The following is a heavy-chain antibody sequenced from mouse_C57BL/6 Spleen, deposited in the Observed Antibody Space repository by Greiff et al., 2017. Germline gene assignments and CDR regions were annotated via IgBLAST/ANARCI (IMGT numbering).Heavy chain of an antibody. V-gene: IGHV1-82*01. CDR3: ARRYGGYFDY. J-gene: IGHJ2*01. CDR2: IYPGDGDT. Sequence: VQLQQSGPELVKPGASVKISCKASGYAFSSSWMNWVKQRPGKGLEWIGRIYPGDGDTNYNGKFKGKTTLTADKSSSTAYMQLSSLTSEDSAVYFCARRYGGYFDYWGQGTTLTVSS. CDR1: GYAFSSSW. D-gene: IGHD2-14*01.